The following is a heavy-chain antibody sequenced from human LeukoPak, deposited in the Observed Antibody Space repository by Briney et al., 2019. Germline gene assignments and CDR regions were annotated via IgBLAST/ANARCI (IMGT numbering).Heavy chain of an antibody. CDR3: AKGGGPSYYYYYGMDV. CDR1: GFTFSSYA. J-gene: IGHJ6*02. V-gene: IGHV3-23*01. CDR2: ISGSGGST. Sequence: GGSLRLSCAASGFTFSSYAMSWVRQAPGKGLEWVSAISGSGGSTYYADSVKGRFTISRDSSKNTLYLQMNSLRAEDTAVYYCAKGGGPSYYYYYGMDVWGQGTTVTVSS. D-gene: IGHD6-25*01.